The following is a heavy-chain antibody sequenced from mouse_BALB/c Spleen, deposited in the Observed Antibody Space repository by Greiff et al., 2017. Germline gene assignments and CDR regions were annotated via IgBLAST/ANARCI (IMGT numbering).Heavy chain of an antibody. CDR3: ARFDDGYYFDY. CDR2: IYPCDGDT. CDR1: GYAFTSYW. V-gene: IGHV1-80*01. D-gene: IGHD2-12*01. Sequence: QVQLKQSGAELVRPGSSVKISCKASGYAFTSYWMNWVKQRPGQGLEWIGQIYPCDGDTNYNGKFKGKATLAADKSSSTAYMQLSSLTSEDSAVYFCARFDDGYYFDYWGQGTTLTVSS. J-gene: IGHJ2*01.